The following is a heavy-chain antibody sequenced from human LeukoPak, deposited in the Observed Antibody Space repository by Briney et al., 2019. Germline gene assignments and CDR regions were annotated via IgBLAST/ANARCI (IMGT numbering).Heavy chain of an antibody. Sequence: PGRSLRLSCAASGFTFSSYGMHWVRQAPGKGLEWVAVISYDGSNKYYADSVKGRFTISRDNSKNTLYLQMNSLRAEDTAVYYCAKLDGDFSFDYWGQGTLVIVSS. CDR1: GFTFSSYG. J-gene: IGHJ4*02. CDR3: AKLDGDFSFDY. D-gene: IGHD4-17*01. CDR2: ISYDGSNK. V-gene: IGHV3-30*18.